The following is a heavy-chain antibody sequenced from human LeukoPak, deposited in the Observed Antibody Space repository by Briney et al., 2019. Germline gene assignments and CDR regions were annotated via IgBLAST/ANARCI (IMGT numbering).Heavy chain of an antibody. J-gene: IGHJ3*02. D-gene: IGHD3-3*01. CDR1: GYTFTNYG. Sequence: ASVKVSCKASGYTFTNYGINWLRQAPGQGLEWMGWINAGIGNTKSSQKFQGRVTITRDTSASTAYMELSGLRSEDVAVYYCARGGRIKIFGEVIRTVKDDAFDIWGQGTMVTVSS. CDR3: ARGGRIKIFGEVIRTVKDDAFDI. V-gene: IGHV1-3*03. CDR2: INAGIGNT.